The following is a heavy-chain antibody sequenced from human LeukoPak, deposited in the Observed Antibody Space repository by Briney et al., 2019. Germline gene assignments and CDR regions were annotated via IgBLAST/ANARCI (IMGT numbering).Heavy chain of an antibody. Sequence: GASVKVSCEVAGYTLTELSMHWVRQAPGKGLEWMGGFDPEDGETIYAQKFQGRVTMTEDTSTDTAYMELSSLRSEDTAVYYCARGWPKLDGAFDIWGQGTMVTVSS. CDR2: FDPEDGET. D-gene: IGHD2-2*03. V-gene: IGHV1-24*01. J-gene: IGHJ3*02. CDR3: ARGWPKLDGAFDI. CDR1: GYTLTELS.